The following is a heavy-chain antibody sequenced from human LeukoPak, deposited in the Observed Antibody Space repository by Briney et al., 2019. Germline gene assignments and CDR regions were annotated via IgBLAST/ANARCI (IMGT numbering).Heavy chain of an antibody. CDR3: ASDTVDTALGIDY. CDR2: INSDGSST. D-gene: IGHD5-18*01. V-gene: IGHV3-74*01. J-gene: IGHJ4*02. CDR1: GFTFSRYW. Sequence: GGSLRLSCAASGFTFSRYWMHWVRQAPGKGLVWVSCINSDGSSTAYADSVKGRFTISRDNAKNTLYLQINSLRAEDTAVYYCASDTVDTALGIDYWGQGTLVAVSS.